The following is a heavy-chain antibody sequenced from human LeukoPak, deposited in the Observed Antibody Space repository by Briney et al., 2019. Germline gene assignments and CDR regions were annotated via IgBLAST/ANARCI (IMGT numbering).Heavy chain of an antibody. CDR3: ARDGGYYRIDY. V-gene: IGHV1-18*01. CDR1: GYSFTSYG. Sequence: ASVKVSCKASGYSFTSYGITWVRQAPGQGLEWMGWINANNGNTNYEQKLQGRVTMTTDTSTSTAYMELRSLRSDDTAVYYCARDGGYYRIDYWGQGTLVTVSS. J-gene: IGHJ4*02. CDR2: INANNGNT. D-gene: IGHD3-22*01.